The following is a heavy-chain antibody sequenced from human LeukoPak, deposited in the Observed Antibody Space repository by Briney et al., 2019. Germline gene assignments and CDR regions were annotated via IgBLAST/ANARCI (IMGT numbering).Heavy chain of an antibody. V-gene: IGHV1-69*13. D-gene: IGHD4-17*01. CDR2: IIPIFGTA. Sequence: GASVKVSCKASGGTFISYAISWVRQAPGQGLEWMGGIIPIFGTANYAQKFQGRVTITADESTSTAYMELSSLRSEDTAVYYCATGLYGDYVEFDYWGQGTLVTVSS. CDR1: GGTFISYA. CDR3: ATGLYGDYVEFDY. J-gene: IGHJ4*02.